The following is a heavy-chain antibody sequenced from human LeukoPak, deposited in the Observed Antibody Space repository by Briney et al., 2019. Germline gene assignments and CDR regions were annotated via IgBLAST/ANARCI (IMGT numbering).Heavy chain of an antibody. CDR3: ARGPIGYCSSTSCFPYYYYGMDV. Sequence: ASVTVSCKASGYTFTSYDINWVRQAPGQGLEWMGWMNPNSGNTVYAQKFQGRVTMTRNTSISTAYMELSSLRSEDTGVYYCARGPIGYCSSTSCFPYYYYGMDVWGQGTTVTVSS. V-gene: IGHV1-8*01. D-gene: IGHD2-2*01. CDR1: GYTFTSYD. CDR2: MNPNSGNT. J-gene: IGHJ6*02.